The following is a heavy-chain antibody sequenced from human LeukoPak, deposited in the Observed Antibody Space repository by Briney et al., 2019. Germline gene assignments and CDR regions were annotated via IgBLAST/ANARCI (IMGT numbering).Heavy chain of an antibody. CDR2: IYYSGST. J-gene: IGHJ2*01. V-gene: IGHV4-59*01. CDR1: GGSISSYY. CDR3: ARSGQYCSGGSCYILWYFDL. Sequence: PSETLSLTCTVSGGSISSYYWSWIRQPPGKGLEWIGYIYYSGSTSYNPSLKSRVTISVDTSKNQFSLKLSSVTAADTAVYYCARSGQYCSGGSCYILWYFDLWGRGTLVTVSS. D-gene: IGHD2-15*01.